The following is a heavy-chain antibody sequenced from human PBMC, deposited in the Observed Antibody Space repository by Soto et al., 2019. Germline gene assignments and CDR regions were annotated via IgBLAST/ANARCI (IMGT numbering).Heavy chain of an antibody. J-gene: IGHJ4*02. CDR3: ARGGGFDSFDY. CDR1: GASITYGAYS. V-gene: IGHV4-30-2*01. Sequence: QLQLHMSGSGLVKPSQTLSLTCTVSGASITYGAYSWSWIRQTPGTGLEWIGYITHLETTFYNPSFESRLTLSIDRTKNQFSLNLKSMSAADRAVYFCARGGGFDSFDYWGQGILVTVSS. D-gene: IGHD3-10*01. CDR2: ITHLETT.